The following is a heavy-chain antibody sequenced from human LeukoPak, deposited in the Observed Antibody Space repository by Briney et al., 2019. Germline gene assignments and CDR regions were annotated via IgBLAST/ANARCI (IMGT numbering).Heavy chain of an antibody. CDR3: ARDTHFCHSNDYHY. D-gene: IGHD3-16*01. V-gene: IGHV4-38-2*02. J-gene: IGHJ4*02. CDR2: IYHSGST. Sequence: SETLSLTCTVSGYSISSGYYWGWIRQPPGKGLEWIANIYHSGSTYYNPSLQSRVTMSVDTSKNQFSLKLSSVTAVDTAVYYCARDTHFCHSNDYHYWGQGTLVTVSS. CDR1: GYSISSGYY.